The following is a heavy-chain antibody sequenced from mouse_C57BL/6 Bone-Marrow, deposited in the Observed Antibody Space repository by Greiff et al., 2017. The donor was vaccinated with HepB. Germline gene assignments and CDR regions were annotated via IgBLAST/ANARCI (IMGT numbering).Heavy chain of an antibody. CDR1: GFNIKDYY. V-gene: IGHV14-2*01. CDR2: IDPEDGET. J-gene: IGHJ1*03. CDR3: ALYDYDEDWYFDV. D-gene: IGHD2-4*01. Sequence: EVQLQQSGAELVKPGASVKLSCTASGFNIKDYYMHRVKQRTEQGLEWIGRIDPEDGETKYAPKFQGKATIPADTASNTAYLQLSSLTSEDTAVYYCALYDYDEDWYFDVWGTGTTVTVSS.